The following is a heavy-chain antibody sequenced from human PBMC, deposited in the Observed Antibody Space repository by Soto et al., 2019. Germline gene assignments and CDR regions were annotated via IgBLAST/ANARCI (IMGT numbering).Heavy chain of an antibody. V-gene: IGHV4-39*01. CDR1: GGSINRSSYY. D-gene: IGHD6-6*01. CDR3: ARGVVPDV. J-gene: IGHJ6*02. CDR2: IYYSGRT. Sequence: PSETLSLTCTVSGGSINRSSYYWGWIRQPPGKGLEWIGNIYYSGRTYYKSSLKSRVTISVDTSKNQLSLNMTSVTAADTAVYFCARGVVPDVWGQGTTVTAP.